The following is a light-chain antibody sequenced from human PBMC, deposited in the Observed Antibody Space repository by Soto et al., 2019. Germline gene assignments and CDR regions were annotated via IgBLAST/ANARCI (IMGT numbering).Light chain of an antibody. Sequence: QSVLTQPRSVSGSPGQSVTISCTGTSSDIGGYNYVSWYQQHPGKAPKLMIYDVIKRPSGVPDRFSGSKSGNTASLSISGLQAEDEADYYCTSYTTSSTYVFGTGTKLTVL. V-gene: IGLV2-11*01. CDR3: TSYTTSSTYV. J-gene: IGLJ1*01. CDR2: DVI. CDR1: SSDIGGYNY.